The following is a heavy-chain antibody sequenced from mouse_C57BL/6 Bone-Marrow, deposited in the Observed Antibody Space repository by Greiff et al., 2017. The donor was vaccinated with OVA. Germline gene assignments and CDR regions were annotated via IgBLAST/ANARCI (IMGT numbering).Heavy chain of an antibody. J-gene: IGHJ1*03. D-gene: IGHD1-1*01. CDR1: GYTFTDYN. V-gene: IGHV1-18*01. CDR2: INPNNGGT. Sequence: VQLQQSGPELVKPGASVKIPCKASGYTFTDYNMDWVKQSHGKSLEWIGDINPNNGGTIYNQKFKGKATLTVDKSSSTAYMELRSLTSEDSAVYFCARWTTVVAYWYFDVWGTGTTVTVSS. CDR3: ARWTTVVAYWYFDV.